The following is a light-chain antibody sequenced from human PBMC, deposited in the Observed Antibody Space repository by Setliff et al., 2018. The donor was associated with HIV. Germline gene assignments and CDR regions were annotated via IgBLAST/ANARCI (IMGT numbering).Light chain of an antibody. CDR2: EVT. CDR3: CSYGSSDTFV. CDR1: SSDVGSYNL. J-gene: IGLJ1*01. Sequence: QSALTQPASVSGSPGQSITISCTGTSSDVGSYNLVSWYQQRAGKAPKLIMYEVTKWPSGISDRFSGSKSGNTASLTISGLQADDEADYYCCSYGSSDTFVFGTGTKVTVL. V-gene: IGLV2-23*02.